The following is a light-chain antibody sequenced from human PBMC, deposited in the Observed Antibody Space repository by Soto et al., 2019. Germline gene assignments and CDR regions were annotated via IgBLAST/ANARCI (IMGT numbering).Light chain of an antibody. CDR1: SSDVGGYNY. Sequence: QSVLTQPASVSGSPGQSITISCTGTSSDVGGYNYVSWYQQHPGKAPKLMIYEVTNRPSGVSDRFSGSKSGNTASLTISGLQAEDEADYYCCSNAAGSTYVFGSGTKGTVL. CDR3: CSNAAGSTYV. J-gene: IGLJ1*01. V-gene: IGLV2-14*01. CDR2: EVT.